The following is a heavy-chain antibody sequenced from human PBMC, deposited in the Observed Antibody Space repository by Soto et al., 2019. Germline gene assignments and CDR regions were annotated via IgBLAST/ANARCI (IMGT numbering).Heavy chain of an antibody. CDR2: INHSGST. D-gene: IGHD3-3*01. J-gene: IGHJ5*02. CDR3: ARAFTITIFGVVITSWFDP. CDR1: GGSFSGYY. V-gene: IGHV4-34*01. Sequence: SETLSLTCAVYGGSFSGYYWSWIRQPPGKGLEWIGEINHSGSTNYNPSLKSRVTISVDTSKNQFSLKLSSVTAADTAVYYCARAFTITIFGVVITSWFDPWGQGTLVTVSS.